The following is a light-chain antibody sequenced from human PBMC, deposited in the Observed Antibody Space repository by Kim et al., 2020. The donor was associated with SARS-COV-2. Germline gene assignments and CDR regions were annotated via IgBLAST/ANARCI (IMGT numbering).Light chain of an antibody. CDR2: RNN. V-gene: IGLV1-47*01. CDR3: AAWDDSLSGRGV. CDR1: SSNIGSNY. Sequence: QSVLTQPPSASGTPGQRVTISCSGSSSNIGSNYVYWYQQLPRTAPKLLIYRNNQRPSGVPDRFSGSKSGTSASLAISGLRSEDEADYYCAAWDDSLSGRGVFGGGTQLTVL. J-gene: IGLJ3*02.